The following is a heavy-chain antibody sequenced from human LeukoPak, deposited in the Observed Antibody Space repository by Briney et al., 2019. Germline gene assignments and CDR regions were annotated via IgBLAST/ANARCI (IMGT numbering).Heavy chain of an antibody. D-gene: IGHD1-26*01. CDR2: VYYSGST. J-gene: IGHJ4*02. V-gene: IGHV4-61*01. CDR3: ARTSGNYPYYFDY. CDR1: GGSVSSGSYY. Sequence: PSETLSLTCTVSGGSVSSGSYYWRWIRQPPGKGLEWIGYVYYSGSTKHNTSLKSRVTISVDRSKNQFSLKLSSVTAADTAIYYCARTSGNYPYYFDYWGQGTLVTVSS.